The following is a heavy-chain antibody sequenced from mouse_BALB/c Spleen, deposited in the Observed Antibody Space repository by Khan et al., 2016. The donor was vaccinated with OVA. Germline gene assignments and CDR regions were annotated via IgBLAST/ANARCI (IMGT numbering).Heavy chain of an antibody. J-gene: IGHJ2*01. V-gene: IGHV5-4*02. Sequence: DVKLVESGGGLVKPGGSLKLSCAASGFTFSDYYMYWVRQTPEKRLEWVATISDGGSYTYYPDSVKGRFTISRDNAKNNLYLQMSSLKSEDTAMYYCARGENWSFDYWGQGTTLTVPS. CDR1: GFTFSDYY. CDR2: ISDGGSYT. D-gene: IGHD4-1*01. CDR3: ARGENWSFDY.